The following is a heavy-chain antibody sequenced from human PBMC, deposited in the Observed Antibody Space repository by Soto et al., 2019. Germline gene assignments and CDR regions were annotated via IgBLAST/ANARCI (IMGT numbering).Heavy chain of an antibody. CDR3: AKDRGQWLLHFDS. Sequence: EVQLVESGGGLVQPGRSLRLSCAASGFTFDDYAMYWVRQPQGKGLEWFSGISWNSGTIDYADSVKGRFTISRDNAKKALYLQMNSRTSEDTALYYCAKDRGQWLLHFDSWGQGTLVTVSS. V-gene: IGHV3-9*01. CDR1: GFTFDDYA. D-gene: IGHD6-19*01. CDR2: ISWNSGTI. J-gene: IGHJ4*02.